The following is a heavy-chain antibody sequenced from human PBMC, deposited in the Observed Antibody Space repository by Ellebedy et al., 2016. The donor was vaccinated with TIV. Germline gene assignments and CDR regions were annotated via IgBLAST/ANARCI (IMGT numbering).Heavy chain of an antibody. D-gene: IGHD3-22*01. CDR2: INKSGGST. CDR3: AKLDGNGYGRDYFDY. J-gene: IGHJ4*02. V-gene: IGHV3-23*01. Sequence: PGGSLRLSCAASGFTFSRNGMTWVRQAPGKGLEWVSLINKSGGSTYYADSVTGRFTSPRDNSRNTLYLQMNGLRAEETALYYCAKLDGNGYGRDYFDYWGQGTLVTVSS. CDR1: GFTFSRNG.